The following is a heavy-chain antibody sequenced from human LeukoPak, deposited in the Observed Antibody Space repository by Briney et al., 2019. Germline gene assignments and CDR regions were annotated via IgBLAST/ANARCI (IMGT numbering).Heavy chain of an antibody. CDR2: ISSSSSYI. D-gene: IGHD6-19*01. Sequence: MSGGSLRLSCAASGFTFSSYSMNWVRQAPGKGLEWVSSISSSSSYIYYADSVKGRFTISRDNAKNSLYLQMNSLRAEDTAVYYCAEGDSSGWYGDWGQGTLVTVSS. CDR1: GFTFSSYS. J-gene: IGHJ4*02. V-gene: IGHV3-21*01. CDR3: AEGDSSGWYGD.